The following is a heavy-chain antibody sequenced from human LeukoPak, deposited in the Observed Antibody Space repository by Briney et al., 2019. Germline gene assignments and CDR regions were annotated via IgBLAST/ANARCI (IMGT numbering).Heavy chain of an antibody. D-gene: IGHD4-17*01. CDR3: AKDWHTVTSFDY. CDR2: ISYDGRNK. V-gene: IGHV3-30*18. J-gene: IGHJ4*02. Sequence: PGTSLRLSCAASGFTFTNYGMHWVRQAPGKGLEWVAVISYDGRNKYYVDSVKGRFTISRDNSKNTLYLQMNSLRAEDTAVYYCAKDWHTVTSFDYWGQGTLVTVSS. CDR1: GFTFTNYG.